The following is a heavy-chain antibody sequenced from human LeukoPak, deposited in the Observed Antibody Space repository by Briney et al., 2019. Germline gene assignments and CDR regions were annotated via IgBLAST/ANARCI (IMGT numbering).Heavy chain of an antibody. V-gene: IGHV1-18*01. D-gene: IGHD2-8*02. CDR1: GYTFTSYG. CDR3: ARGGRRVYCTGGVCYSYGDYHYYYYYMDV. J-gene: IGHJ6*03. Sequence: ASVTVSCKASGYTFTSYGISWVRQAPGQGLEWMGWISAYNGNTNYAQKLQGRVTMTTDTSTSTAYMELRSLRSDDTAVYYCARGGRRVYCTGGVCYSYGDYHYYYYYMDVWGKGTTVTVSS. CDR2: ISAYNGNT.